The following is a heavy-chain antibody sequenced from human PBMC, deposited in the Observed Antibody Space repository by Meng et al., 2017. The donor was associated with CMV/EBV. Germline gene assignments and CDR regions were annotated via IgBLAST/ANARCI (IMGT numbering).Heavy chain of an antibody. CDR3: ARGAIYCSGGSCYSGKSDY. V-gene: IGHV4-34*01. CDR2: INHSGST. J-gene: IGHJ4*02. D-gene: IGHD2-15*01. CDR1: GGSFSGYY. Sequence: SETLSLTCAVYGGSFSGYYWSWIRQPPGKRLEWIGEINHSGSTNYNPSLKSRVTISVDTSKNQFSLKLSSVTAADTAVYYCARGAIYCSGGSCYSGKSDYWGQGTLVTVSS.